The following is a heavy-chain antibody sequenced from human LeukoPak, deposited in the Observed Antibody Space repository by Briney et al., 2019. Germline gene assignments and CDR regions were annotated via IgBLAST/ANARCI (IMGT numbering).Heavy chain of an antibody. CDR2: INQVGSSK. CDR3: ANLGPPGRDHYLES. Sequence: GGSLRLSCAASGFTFTTYWMGWVRQAPGKGPEWVANINQVGSSKYFVDSVKGRFIISRDNAKNSLYLQMNSLRDEDTAVYYCANLGPPGRDHYLESWGQGSLVTVSS. V-gene: IGHV3-7*01. CDR1: GFTFTTYW. D-gene: IGHD5-24*01. J-gene: IGHJ4*02.